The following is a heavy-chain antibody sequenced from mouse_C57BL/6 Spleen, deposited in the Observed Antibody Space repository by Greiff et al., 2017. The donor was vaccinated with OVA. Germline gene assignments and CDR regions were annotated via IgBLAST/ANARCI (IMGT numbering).Heavy chain of an antibody. Sequence: QVQLQQPGAELVKPGASVKMSCKASGYTFTSYWITWVKQRPGQGLEWIGDIYPGSGSTNYNEKFKSKATLTVDTSSSTAYMQLSSLTSEDSAVYYCARSGGWDRMYYFDDWGQGTTLTVSS. CDR3: ARSGGWDRMYYFDD. CDR1: GYTFTSYW. V-gene: IGHV1-55*01. J-gene: IGHJ2*01. D-gene: IGHD3-3*01. CDR2: IYPGSGST.